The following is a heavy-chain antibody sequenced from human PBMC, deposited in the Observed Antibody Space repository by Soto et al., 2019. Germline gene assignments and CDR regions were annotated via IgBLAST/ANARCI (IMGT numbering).Heavy chain of an antibody. CDR3: ARSTLYDNSALRRRVGYYFDY. CDR1: GGSISSGGYY. D-gene: IGHD3-9*01. J-gene: IGHJ4*02. CDR2: IYYSGST. Sequence: SETLSLTCTVSGGSISSGGYYWSWIRQHPGKGLEWIGYIYYSGSTYYNPSLKSRVTISVDTSKNQFSLKLSSVTAADTAVYYCARSTLYDNSALRRRVGYYFDYWGQGTLVTVSS. V-gene: IGHV4-31*03.